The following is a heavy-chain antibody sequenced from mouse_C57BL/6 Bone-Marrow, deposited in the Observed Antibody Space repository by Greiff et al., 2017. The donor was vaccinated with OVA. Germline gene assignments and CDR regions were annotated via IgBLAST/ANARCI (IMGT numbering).Heavy chain of an antibody. CDR3: ARATVVVEGYFDY. V-gene: IGHV1-64*01. Sequence: VQLQQPGAELVKPGASVKLSCKASGYTFTSYWMHWVKQRPGQGLEWIGMIHPNSGSTNYNEKFKSKATLTVDKSSSTAYMQLSSLTSEDSAVYYWARATVVVEGYFDYWGQGTTLTVSS. J-gene: IGHJ2*01. D-gene: IGHD1-1*01. CDR2: IHPNSGST. CDR1: GYTFTSYW.